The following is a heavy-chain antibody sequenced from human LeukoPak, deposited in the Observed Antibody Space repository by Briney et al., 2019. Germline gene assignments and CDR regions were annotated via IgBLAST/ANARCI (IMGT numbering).Heavy chain of an antibody. V-gene: IGHV4-59*01. CDR2: IYNSGST. CDR3: VRDRELNY. Sequence: PSETLSLTCTVSGVSISIYYWSWIRQPPGKGLEWIGYIYNSGSTNYNPSLKRRVTISVDTSKNPFSLNLGSVTAADTAVYYCVRDRELNYWGQGTLVTVSS. CDR1: GVSISIYY. D-gene: IGHD3-10*01. J-gene: IGHJ4*02.